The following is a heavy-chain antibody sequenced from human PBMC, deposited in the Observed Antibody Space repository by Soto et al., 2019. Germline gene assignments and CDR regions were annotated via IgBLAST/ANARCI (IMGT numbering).Heavy chain of an antibody. CDR3: AKAIAAPTTIAPAFDI. J-gene: IGHJ3*02. V-gene: IGHV3-23*01. D-gene: IGHD6-6*01. CDR2: ISGSGGST. Sequence: VQLLESGGGLVQPGGSLRLSCAASGFTFSSYAMSWVRQAPGKGLEWVSAISGSGGSTYYADSEKGRFTSSRDNSKNTLYLQMNSLRAEDTAVYYCAKAIAAPTTIAPAFDIWGQGTMVTVSS. CDR1: GFTFSSYA.